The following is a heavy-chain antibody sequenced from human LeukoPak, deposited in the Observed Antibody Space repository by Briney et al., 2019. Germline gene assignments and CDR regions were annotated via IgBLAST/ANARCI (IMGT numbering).Heavy chain of an antibody. J-gene: IGHJ3*02. V-gene: IGHV3-73*01. CDR1: GFTFSGFA. Sequence: GGSLRLSCAASGFTFSGFAMTWVRQASGQGLEWVGRIRSKANSYATAYAASVKGRFTISRDDSKNTAYLQMNSLKTEDTAVYYCRYYDSSASHDAFDIWGQGTMVTVSS. D-gene: IGHD3-22*01. CDR3: RYYDSSASHDAFDI. CDR2: IRSKANSYAT.